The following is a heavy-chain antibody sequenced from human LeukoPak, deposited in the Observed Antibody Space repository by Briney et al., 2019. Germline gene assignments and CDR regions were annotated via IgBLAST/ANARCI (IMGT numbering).Heavy chain of an antibody. V-gene: IGHV3-74*01. CDR3: ARGPGHGATYYER. Sequence: PGGSLRLSCATSGFTFSSHWMHWVRQTPGKGLVWVSRISTDGSRTYHADSVRGRFTFSRDNAKNTVYLQMNSLRAEDTAVYYCARGPGHGATYYERWGQGTLVTVSS. J-gene: IGHJ4*02. CDR1: GFTFSSHW. CDR2: ISTDGSRT. D-gene: IGHD1-26*01.